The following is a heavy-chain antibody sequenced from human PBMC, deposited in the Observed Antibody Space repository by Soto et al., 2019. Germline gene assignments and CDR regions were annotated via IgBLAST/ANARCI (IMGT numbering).Heavy chain of an antibody. J-gene: IGHJ6*02. CDR3: ASERWELLKAYYYGMDV. D-gene: IGHD1-26*01. Sequence: EVQLVESGGGLVQPGGSLRLSCAASGFTVSSNYMSWVRQAPGKGLEWVSVIYSGGSTYYADSVKGRFTISRDNSKNTLYLQMNSLRGEDTAVYYCASERWELLKAYYYGMDVWGQGTTVTVSS. CDR1: GFTVSSNY. CDR2: IYSGGST. V-gene: IGHV3-66*01.